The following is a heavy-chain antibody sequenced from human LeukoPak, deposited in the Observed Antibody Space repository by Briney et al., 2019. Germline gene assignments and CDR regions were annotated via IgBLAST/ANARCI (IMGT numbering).Heavy chain of an antibody. CDR1: GFTFSSYW. J-gene: IGHJ4*02. Sequence: GGSLRLSCAASGFTFSSYWMSWVRQAPGKGLEWVANIKQDGSEKYYVDSVKGRFTISRDNAKNSLYLQMNSLRAEDTAVYYCARGSRWELLQTYFDYWGQGTLVTVSS. CDR3: ARGSRWELLQTYFDY. V-gene: IGHV3-7*01. CDR2: IKQDGSEK. D-gene: IGHD1-26*01.